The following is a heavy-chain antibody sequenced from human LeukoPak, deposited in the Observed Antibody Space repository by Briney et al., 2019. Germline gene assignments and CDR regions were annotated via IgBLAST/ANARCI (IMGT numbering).Heavy chain of an antibody. CDR3: ARWGNRGYTYGSDY. Sequence: GGSLKISCKASGYSFTGYWIGWVRQMPGKGLEWMGIIYPGDSDTRYSPSFQGQVTISADKSISTAYLQWGSLKASDAAMYYCARWGNRGYTYGSDYWGQGTLVTVSS. CDR2: IYPGDSDT. J-gene: IGHJ4*02. D-gene: IGHD5-18*01. CDR1: GYSFTGYW. V-gene: IGHV5-51*01.